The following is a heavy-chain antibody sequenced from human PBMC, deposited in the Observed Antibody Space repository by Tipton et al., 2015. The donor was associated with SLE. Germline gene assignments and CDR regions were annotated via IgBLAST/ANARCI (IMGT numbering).Heavy chain of an antibody. CDR2: IYGSGST. CDR3: ARVEDNWTLGPYYFDY. Sequence: TLSLTCTVSGGSISGGNSYWSWIRQPAGKRLEWIGRIYGSGSTIYNPSLKSRVTISVDTSKNQFSLKLRSVTAADTAVYYCARVEDNWTLGPYYFDYWGQGTLVTVSS. D-gene: IGHD1-1*01. CDR1: GGSISGGNSY. V-gene: IGHV4-61*02. J-gene: IGHJ4*02.